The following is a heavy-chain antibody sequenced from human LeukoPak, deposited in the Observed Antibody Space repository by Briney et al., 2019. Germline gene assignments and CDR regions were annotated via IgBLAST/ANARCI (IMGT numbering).Heavy chain of an antibody. V-gene: IGHV1-2*02. Sequence: ASVKVSCKASGYSSTDYYVHWVRQAPGRGLEWMGWINPNSGGTHYAQKFHGRVTMTRDTSITTAYMELSSLRSDDTAVYYCARTPHYGSGSRDYWGQGTLVTVSS. CDR3: ARTPHYGSGSRDY. J-gene: IGHJ4*02. CDR1: GYSSTDYY. CDR2: INPNSGGT. D-gene: IGHD3-10*01.